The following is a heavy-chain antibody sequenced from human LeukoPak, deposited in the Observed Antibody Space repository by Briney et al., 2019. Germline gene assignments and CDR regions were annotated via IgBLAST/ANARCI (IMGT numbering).Heavy chain of an antibody. CDR2: IYYSGST. CDR1: GGSISSSSYY. Sequence: SETLSLTCTVSGGSISSSSYYWGWIRQPPGKGLEWIGSIYYSGSTYYNPSLKSRVTISVDTSKNQFSLKLSSVTAADTAVYYCARTGSLLWFGELFPPPILFDYWGQRTLVTVSS. J-gene: IGHJ4*02. V-gene: IGHV4-39*01. CDR3: ARTGSLLWFGELFPPPILFDY. D-gene: IGHD3-10*01.